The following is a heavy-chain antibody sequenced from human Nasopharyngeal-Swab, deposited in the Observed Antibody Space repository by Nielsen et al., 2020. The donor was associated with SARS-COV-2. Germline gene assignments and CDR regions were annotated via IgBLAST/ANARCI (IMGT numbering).Heavy chain of an antibody. Sequence: GESLKISCKGSGHSFTSYWIGWVRQMPGKGLEWMGIIYPGDSDTRYSPSFQGQVTISADKSISTAYLQWSSLKASDTAMYYCARPQNYGYYGMDVWGQGTTVTVSS. J-gene: IGHJ6*02. CDR3: ARPQNYGYYGMDV. CDR2: IYPGDSDT. V-gene: IGHV5-51*01. CDR1: GHSFTSYW.